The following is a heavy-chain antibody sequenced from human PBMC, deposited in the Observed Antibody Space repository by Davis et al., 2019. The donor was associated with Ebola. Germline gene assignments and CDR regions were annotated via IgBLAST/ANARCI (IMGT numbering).Heavy chain of an antibody. D-gene: IGHD2-2*02. CDR3: ARGSRYCSSTSCYRSYFQH. CDR1: GGSFSGYY. J-gene: IGHJ1*01. Sequence: PSETLSLTCAVYGGSFSGYYWSWIRQPPGKGLEWIGEINHSGSTNYNPSLKSRVTISVDTSKNQFSLKLSSVTAADTAVYYCARGSRYCSSTSCYRSYFQHWGQGTLVTVSS. CDR2: INHSGST. V-gene: IGHV4-34*01.